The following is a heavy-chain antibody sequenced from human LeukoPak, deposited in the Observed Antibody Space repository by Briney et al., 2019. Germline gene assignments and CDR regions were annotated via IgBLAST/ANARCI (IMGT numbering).Heavy chain of an antibody. CDR3: RADYYDSSGYADY. J-gene: IGHJ4*02. V-gene: IGHV1-69*04. Sequence: GSSVKVSCKASGGTFSSYAISWVRQAPGQGLGWMGRIIPILGIANYAQKFQGRVTITADKSTSTAYMELSSLRSEDTAVYYCRADYYDSSGYADYWGQGTLVTVSS. CDR1: GGTFSSYA. CDR2: IIPILGIA. D-gene: IGHD3-22*01.